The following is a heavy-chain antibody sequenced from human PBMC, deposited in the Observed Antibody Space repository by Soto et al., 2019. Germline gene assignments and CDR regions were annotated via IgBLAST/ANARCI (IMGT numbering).Heavy chain of an antibody. D-gene: IGHD2-15*01. J-gene: IGHJ2*01. CDR2: ISASTGDT. CDR3: ARCYCSVGSCYACWHFDL. CDR1: GYTFTNYA. V-gene: IGHV1-18*01. Sequence: QVQLVQSGAEVKEPGASVKVSCQASGYTFTNYAISWVRQAPGQGLEWMGWISASTGDTDHAQNFQSRVTMTLDTTKNSANMELRSLRTDDTAVYYCARCYCSVGSCYACWHFDLWGRGTLVTVSS.